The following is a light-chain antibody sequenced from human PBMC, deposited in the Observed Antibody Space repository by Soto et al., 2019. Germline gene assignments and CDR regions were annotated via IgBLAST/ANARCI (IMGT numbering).Light chain of an antibody. Sequence: QSVLTQPPSASGTPGQRVTISCSGSSSNIGSNIVNWYQQFPGTAPKLLIYINNDRPSGVPGRFSGSKSGTSASLAISGLQSEDEAAYYCASWDDGLNGVVFGGGTQLTVL. V-gene: IGLV1-44*01. CDR2: INN. CDR1: SSNIGSNI. CDR3: ASWDDGLNGVV. J-gene: IGLJ2*01.